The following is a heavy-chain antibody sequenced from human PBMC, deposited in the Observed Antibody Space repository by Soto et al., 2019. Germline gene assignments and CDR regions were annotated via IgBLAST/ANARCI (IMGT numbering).Heavy chain of an antibody. J-gene: IGHJ4*02. CDR2: LYWNDDK. Sequence: SGPTRPNPPHPFLLPCTFSWFSLSPSGVGVGWIRQPPGKALEWLALLYWNDDKRYSPSLKSRLSITKDTSKNQVVLTMTNMDPVDTGTYYCAHRLRGRFDYWGQGTLVTVSS. CDR1: WFSLSPSGVG. CDR3: AHRLRGRFDY. V-gene: IGHV2-5*01.